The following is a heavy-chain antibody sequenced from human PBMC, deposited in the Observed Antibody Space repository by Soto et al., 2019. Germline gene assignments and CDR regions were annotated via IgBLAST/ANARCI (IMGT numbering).Heavy chain of an antibody. V-gene: IGHV3-7*01. Sequence: GGSLILSCAASGFIFSTYWMSWVRQAPGKGLEWVANINQDGSEKYYVDSMKGRFTISRDNAEKSLYLQMNSLRVEDTAMYYCARSSDHYDRYTKNQYFHHWGQGTLVTVSS. CDR2: INQDGSEK. J-gene: IGHJ1*01. D-gene: IGHD3-22*01. CDR3: ARSSDHYDRYTKNQYFHH. CDR1: GFIFSTYW.